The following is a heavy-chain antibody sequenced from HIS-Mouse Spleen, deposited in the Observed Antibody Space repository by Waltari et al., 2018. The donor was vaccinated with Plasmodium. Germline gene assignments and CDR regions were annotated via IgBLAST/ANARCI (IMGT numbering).Heavy chain of an antibody. CDR2: INHSGST. V-gene: IGHV4-34*01. J-gene: IGHJ4*02. CDR3: ARGRRIVVVTAPRGFFDY. D-gene: IGHD2-21*02. Sequence: VQPQQWGAGLLKPSETLSLTCAVYGGSFSGYYWSWIRQPPGKGLEWIGEINHSGSTNYNPSLKSRVTISVDTSKNQFSLKRSSVTAADTAVYYCARGRRIVVVTAPRGFFDYWGQGTLVTVSS. CDR1: GGSFSGYY.